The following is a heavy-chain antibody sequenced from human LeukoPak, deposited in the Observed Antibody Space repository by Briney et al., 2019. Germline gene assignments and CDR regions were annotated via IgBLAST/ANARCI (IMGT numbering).Heavy chain of an antibody. Sequence: ASVKVSCKASGYTFTGYYMHWVRQAPGQGLEWMGWINPTSGGTNYAQKFQGRVTMTRDTSISTAYMELSRLRSDDTAVYYCARVHSNSSGWYAVDYWGQGTLVTVSS. CDR3: ARVHSNSSGWYAVDY. V-gene: IGHV1-2*02. CDR1: GYTFTGYY. D-gene: IGHD6-19*01. CDR2: INPTSGGT. J-gene: IGHJ4*02.